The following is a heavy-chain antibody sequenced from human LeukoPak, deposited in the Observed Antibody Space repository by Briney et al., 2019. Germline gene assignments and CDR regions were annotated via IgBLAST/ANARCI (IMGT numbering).Heavy chain of an antibody. CDR2: ISSSSSYI. D-gene: IGHD3-10*01. J-gene: IGHJ5*02. Sequence: GGSLRLSCAASGFTFSSYSMNWVRQAPGKGLEWASSISSSSSYIYYADSVKGRFTISRDNAKNSLYLQMNSLRAEDTAVYYCARGGQRSGNWFDPWGQGTLVTVSS. V-gene: IGHV3-21*01. CDR1: GFTFSSYS. CDR3: ARGGQRSGNWFDP.